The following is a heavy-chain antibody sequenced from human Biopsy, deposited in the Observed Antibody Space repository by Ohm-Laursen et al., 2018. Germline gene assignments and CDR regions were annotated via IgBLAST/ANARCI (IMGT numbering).Heavy chain of an antibody. D-gene: IGHD3-22*01. CDR1: GFTFSHAW. CDR3: THHYDASDDVFDI. CDR2: IKNEIDGGTT. V-gene: IGHV3-15*01. Sequence: SLRFSCTASGFTFSHAWMSWVRQAPGKGLAWVGRIKNEIDGGTTDYAAPVKGRFTILRDDSKNMLFLQMDSLKTEDTAVYYCTHHYDASDDVFDIWGQGTVVTVSS. J-gene: IGHJ3*02.